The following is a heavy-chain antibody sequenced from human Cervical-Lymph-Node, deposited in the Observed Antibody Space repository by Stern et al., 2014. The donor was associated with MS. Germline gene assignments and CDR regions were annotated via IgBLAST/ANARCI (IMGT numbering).Heavy chain of an antibody. V-gene: IGHV1-69*01. CDR1: GGNFSKFP. CDR2: IFPVFGTP. Sequence: MKLVASGAEVTKPESSVKVSCKASGGNFSKFPSSWVRQAPGQGLEWMGGIFPVFGTPTYAQEFRGRVTITADVSTSTVYMELSSLRSDDTAVYYCALSSETSDRWYSLGYDLWGQGTLVTVSS. J-gene: IGHJ5*02. CDR3: ALSSETSDRWYSLGYDL. D-gene: IGHD6-13*01.